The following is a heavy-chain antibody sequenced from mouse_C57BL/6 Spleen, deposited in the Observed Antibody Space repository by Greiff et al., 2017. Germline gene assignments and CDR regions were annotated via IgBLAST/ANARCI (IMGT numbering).Heavy chain of an antibody. J-gene: IGHJ3*01. D-gene: IGHD2-4*01. CDR3: VSSDDYDGGAAY. V-gene: IGHV1-64*01. CDR2: IHPNSGST. CDR1: GYTFTSYW. Sequence: VQLQQPGAELVKPGASVKLSCKASGYTFTSYWMHWVKQRPGQGLEWIGMIHPNSGSTNYNEKFKSKATLTVDKSSNTAYMQLSSLTSEDSAVDYAVSSDDYDGGAAYWGQGTLVTVSA.